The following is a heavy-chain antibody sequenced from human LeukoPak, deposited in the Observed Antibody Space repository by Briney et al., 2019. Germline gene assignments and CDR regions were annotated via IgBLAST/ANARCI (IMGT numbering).Heavy chain of an antibody. Sequence: SETLSLTCTVSGGSISSYYWSWIRQPAGKGLEWIGNIYYTGSTYYNASLQSRVTISIDTSKNQFSLRLNSVTAADTAMYYCVKSGGYGLIDYWGQGTLVTVSS. J-gene: IGHJ4*02. D-gene: IGHD1-26*01. V-gene: IGHV4-59*04. CDR3: VKSGGYGLIDY. CDR2: IYYTGST. CDR1: GGSISSYY.